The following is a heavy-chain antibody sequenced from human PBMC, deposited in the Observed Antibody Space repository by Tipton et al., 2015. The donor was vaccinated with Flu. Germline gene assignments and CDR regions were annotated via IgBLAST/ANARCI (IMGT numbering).Heavy chain of an antibody. J-gene: IGHJ4*02. V-gene: IGHV4-34*01. CDR2: INHSGST. CDR3: AREYDILTGYSVFDY. D-gene: IGHD3-9*01. Sequence: TLSLTCAVYGGSFSGYYWSWIRQPPGEGVEWVGEINHSGSTNYNPSLKSRVTISVDTSKNQFSLQLNSVTPEDTAVYYCAREYDILTGYSVFDYWGQGTLVTVSS. CDR1: GGSFSGYY.